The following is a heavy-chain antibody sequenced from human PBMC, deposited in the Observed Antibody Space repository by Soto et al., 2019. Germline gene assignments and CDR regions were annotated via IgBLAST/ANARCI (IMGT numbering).Heavy chain of an antibody. J-gene: IGHJ4*02. CDR1: EGTFNSYT. Sequence: QVQLVQSGAEVKKPGSSVKVSCTASEGTFNSYTISWVRQAPGQGLEWMGRVIPILGMAYFAQRFQGRVXXPXDKSTINAYMMLRSLXSDDTAIYYCATNXGSGSTHFAYWGQGNQVTVSS. CDR2: VIPILGMA. D-gene: IGHD3-10*01. CDR3: ATNXGSGSTHFAY. V-gene: IGHV1-69*02.